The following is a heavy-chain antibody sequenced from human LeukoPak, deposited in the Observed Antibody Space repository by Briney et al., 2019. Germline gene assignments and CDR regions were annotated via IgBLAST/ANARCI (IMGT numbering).Heavy chain of an antibody. V-gene: IGHV5-51*01. Sequence: GGALKISFKGSGYRFTSYWIGWVRPMPGKGLEWMGIIYPGDSDTRYSPSFQGQVTISADKSISTAYLQWSSLKASDTAMYYCARLDVVPAAPGGYYYYMDVWGKGTTVTVSS. J-gene: IGHJ6*03. CDR3: ARLDVVPAAPGGYYYYMDV. D-gene: IGHD2-2*01. CDR1: GYRFTSYW. CDR2: IYPGDSDT.